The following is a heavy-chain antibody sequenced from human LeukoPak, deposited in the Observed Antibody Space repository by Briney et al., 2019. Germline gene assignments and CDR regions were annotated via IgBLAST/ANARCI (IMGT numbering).Heavy chain of an antibody. CDR3: AKAAAIKRFDYFDY. D-gene: IGHD2-2*01. Sequence: PGRSLRLSCAASGFTFSSYGMHWVRQAPGKGLEWVAVISYDGSNKYYADSVKGRFTISRDNSKNTLYLQMNSLRAEDTAVYYCAKAAAIKRFDYFDYWGQGTLVTVSS. CDR1: GFTFSSYG. CDR2: ISYDGSNK. V-gene: IGHV3-30*18. J-gene: IGHJ4*02.